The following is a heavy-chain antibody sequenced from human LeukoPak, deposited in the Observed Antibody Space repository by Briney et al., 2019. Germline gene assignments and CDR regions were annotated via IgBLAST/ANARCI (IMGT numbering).Heavy chain of an antibody. CDR3: ARGPLRFFGGIDY. CDR2: IIPIFGTA. J-gene: IGHJ4*02. CDR1: GGTFSSYV. D-gene: IGHD3-3*01. Sequence: GASVKVSCKASGGTFSSYVISWVRQAPGQGLEWVGGIIPIFGTANYAQNFQGRVTITADDSTSTAYMALSTLRSEDTAVYYCARGPLRFFGGIDYWGQGTLVTVSS. V-gene: IGHV1-69*13.